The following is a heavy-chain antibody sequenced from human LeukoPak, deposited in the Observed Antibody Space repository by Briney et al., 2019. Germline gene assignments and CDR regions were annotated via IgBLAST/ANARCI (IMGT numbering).Heavy chain of an antibody. CDR3: AKGHDFWSGFDY. Sequence: GGSLRLSCAASGFTFSSYAMSWVRQAPGKGLEWVSAISGSGGSTYYADSVKGRFTISRDNSKNTLYLQMNSRRAEDTAVYYCAKGHDFWSGFDYWGQGTLVTVSS. J-gene: IGHJ4*02. CDR2: ISGSGGST. D-gene: IGHD3-3*01. CDR1: GFTFSSYA. V-gene: IGHV3-23*01.